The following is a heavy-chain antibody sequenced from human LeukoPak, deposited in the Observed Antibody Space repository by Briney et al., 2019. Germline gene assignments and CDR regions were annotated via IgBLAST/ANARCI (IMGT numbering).Heavy chain of an antibody. D-gene: IGHD5-12*01. V-gene: IGHV3-30*02. J-gene: IGHJ4*02. Sequence: GGSLRLSCAASGFTFSSYGMHWVRQAPGKGLEWVAFIRYDGSNKYYADSVKGRVTISRDNSKNTVYLEMNRLRSEDTAVYYCEVGTGMHLLGFDYWGQGTLVSVSS. CDR3: EVGTGMHLLGFDY. CDR1: GFTFSSYG. CDR2: IRYDGSNK.